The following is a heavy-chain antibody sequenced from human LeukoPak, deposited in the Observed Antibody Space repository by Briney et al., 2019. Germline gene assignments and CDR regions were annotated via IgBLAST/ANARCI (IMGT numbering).Heavy chain of an antibody. V-gene: IGHV3-11*06. D-gene: IGHD4-11*01. CDR3: ARAPHYSNYGPYYYGMDV. J-gene: IGHJ6*02. CDR2: ISSSSSYT. Sequence: GGSLRLSCAASGFTFSSYAMSWIRQAPGKGLEWVSYISSSSSYTNYADSVKGRFTISRDNAKNSLYLQMNSLRAEDTAVYYCARAPHYSNYGPYYYGMDVWGQGTTVTVSS. CDR1: GFTFSSYA.